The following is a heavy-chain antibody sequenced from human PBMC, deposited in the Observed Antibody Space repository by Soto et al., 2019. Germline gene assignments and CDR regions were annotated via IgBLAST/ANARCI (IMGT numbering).Heavy chain of an antibody. CDR3: ARDRYYYDSSGYFTRAY. CDR2: IYSGGST. J-gene: IGHJ4*02. V-gene: IGHV3-53*02. CDR1: GFTVSSNY. Sequence: EVQLVETGGGLIQPGGSLRLSCAASGFTVSSNYMSWVRQAPGKGLEWVSVIYSGGSTYYADSVKGRFTISRDNSKNTLYVQMNSLRAEDTAVYYCARDRYYYDSSGYFTRAYWGQGTLVTVSS. D-gene: IGHD3-22*01.